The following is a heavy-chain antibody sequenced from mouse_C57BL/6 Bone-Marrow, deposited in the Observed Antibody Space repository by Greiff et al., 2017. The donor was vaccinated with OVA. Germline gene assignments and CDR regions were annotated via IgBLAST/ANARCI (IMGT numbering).Heavy chain of an antibody. CDR1: GYTFTSYW. CDR3: AAYGSLYYFDY. CDR2: IHPNSGST. D-gene: IGHD1-1*01. Sequence: QVQLQQPGAELVKPGASVKLSCKASGYTFTSYWMHWVKQRPGQGLEWIGMIHPNSGSTNYNEKFKSKATLTVDKSSSTAYLQLSSLTSEDSAVYYCAAYGSLYYFDYGGQGTTLTVSS. V-gene: IGHV1-64*01. J-gene: IGHJ2*01.